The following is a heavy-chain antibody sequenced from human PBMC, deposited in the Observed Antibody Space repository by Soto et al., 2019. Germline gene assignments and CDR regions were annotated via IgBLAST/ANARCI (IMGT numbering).Heavy chain of an antibody. CDR2: IYTSGST. V-gene: IGHV4-4*07. D-gene: IGHD3-16*02. Sequence: PSETLSLTCTVSGGSISSYYWSWIRQPAGKGLEWIGRIYTSGSTNYNPSLKSRVTMSVDTSKNQFSLKLSSVTAADTAVYYCARVKSNDYVWGSYRFSLAFDIWGQGTMVTV. CDR1: GGSISSYY. CDR3: ARVKSNDYVWGSYRFSLAFDI. J-gene: IGHJ3*02.